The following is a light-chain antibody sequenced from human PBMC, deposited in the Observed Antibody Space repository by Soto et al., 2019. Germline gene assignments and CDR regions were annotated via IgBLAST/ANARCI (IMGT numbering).Light chain of an antibody. CDR3: QQYNNWPPTT. J-gene: IGKJ1*01. V-gene: IGKV3-15*01. CDR1: QSVSSN. CDR2: GAS. Sequence: EIVMTQSPATLSVSPGERATLSCRASQSVSSNLAWYQQKPGQAPRLLIYGASTRATGIPARFSGSGSGTEFTLTISSLQSEDFAVYYCQQYNNWPPTTFGPWTKVEIK.